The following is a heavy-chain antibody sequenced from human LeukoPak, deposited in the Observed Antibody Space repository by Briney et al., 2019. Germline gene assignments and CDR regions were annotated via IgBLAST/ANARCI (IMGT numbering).Heavy chain of an antibody. CDR3: ARDGIAARSGSGIDY. V-gene: IGHV1-18*01. Sequence: ASVTVSCKASGYTFTSYGISWVRQAPGQGLEWMGWISAYNGNTNYAQKLQGRVTMTTDTSTSTAYMELRSLRSDDTAVYYCARDGIAARSGSGIDYWGQGTLVTVSS. CDR1: GYTFTSYG. D-gene: IGHD6-6*01. CDR2: ISAYNGNT. J-gene: IGHJ4*02.